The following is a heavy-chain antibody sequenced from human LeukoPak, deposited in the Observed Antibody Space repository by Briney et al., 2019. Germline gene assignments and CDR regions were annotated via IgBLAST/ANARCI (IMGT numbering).Heavy chain of an antibody. Sequence: SETLSLTCTVSGGSISSYYWSWIRQPPGKGLEWIGYIYYSGSTNYNPSLKSRVTISVDTSKNQFSLKLSSVTAADTAVHYCARADYYDSSCFDYWGQGTLVTVSS. CDR1: GGSISSYY. V-gene: IGHV4-59*01. CDR3: ARADYYDSSCFDY. D-gene: IGHD3-22*01. CDR2: IYYSGST. J-gene: IGHJ4*02.